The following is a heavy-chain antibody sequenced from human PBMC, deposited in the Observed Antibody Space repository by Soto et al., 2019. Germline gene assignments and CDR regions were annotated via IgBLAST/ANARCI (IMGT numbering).Heavy chain of an antibody. D-gene: IGHD6-19*01. Sequence: QVQLVESGGGVVQPGRSLRLSCAASGFTFSSYAMHWVRQAPGKGLEWVAVISYDGSNKYYADSVKGRFTISRDNSKNTLYLQMNSLRAEDTAVYYCARGWDGYSSGWFDYWGQGTLVTVSS. CDR2: ISYDGSNK. CDR3: ARGWDGYSSGWFDY. V-gene: IGHV3-30-3*01. J-gene: IGHJ4*02. CDR1: GFTFSSYA.